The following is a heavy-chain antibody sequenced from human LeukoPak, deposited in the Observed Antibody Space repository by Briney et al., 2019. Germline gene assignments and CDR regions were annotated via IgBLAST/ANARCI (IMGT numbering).Heavy chain of an antibody. J-gene: IGHJ4*02. D-gene: IGHD6-19*01. CDR3: ARGRGFSSGWFSDY. CDR2: IYYSGST. CDR1: GGSISSYY. Sequence: SETLSLTCTVSGGSISSYYWSWIRQPPGKGLEWIGYIYYSGSTNYNPSLKSRVTISVDTSKNQFSLKLSSVTAADTAVYYCARGRGFSSGWFSDYWGQGTLVTVSS. V-gene: IGHV4-59*12.